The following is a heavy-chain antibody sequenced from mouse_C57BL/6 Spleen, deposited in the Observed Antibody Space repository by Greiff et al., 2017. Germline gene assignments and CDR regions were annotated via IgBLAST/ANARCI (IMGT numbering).Heavy chain of an antibody. CDR1: GYTFTDHT. D-gene: IGHD2-5*01. Sequence: VQLQQSDAELVKPGASVKISCKVSGYTFTDHTIHWMKQRPEQGLEWIGYIYPRGGSTKYNEKFKGKATLTADKSSNTAYMQLHSLTSEDSAVYSGVRHYSNPAWCAYWGQGTLVTVSA. CDR2: IYPRGGST. CDR3: VRHYSNPAWCAY. V-gene: IGHV1-78*01. J-gene: IGHJ3*01.